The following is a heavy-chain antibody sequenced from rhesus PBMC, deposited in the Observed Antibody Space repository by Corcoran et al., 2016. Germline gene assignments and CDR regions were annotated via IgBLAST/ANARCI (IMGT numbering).Heavy chain of an antibody. CDR3: AKGRTGVIMWGNLDY. CDR2: SSWDGGSR. V-gene: IGHV3-201*01. D-gene: IGHD3-22*01. Sequence: EVQLVESGGGVVQPGGSLSLSCAASGFPFDDYAMQCVRQAPGKGLEGDSASSWDGGSRGYADAGKGRFTIARDNAKNSLYLQMDRLRAEDTALDYCAKGRTGVIMWGNLDYWGQGVLVTVSS. CDR1: GFPFDDYA. J-gene: IGHJ4*01.